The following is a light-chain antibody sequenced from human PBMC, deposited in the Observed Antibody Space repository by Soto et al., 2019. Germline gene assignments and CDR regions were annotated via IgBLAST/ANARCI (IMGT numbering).Light chain of an antibody. CDR3: QAWDINTAV. J-gene: IGLJ1*01. V-gene: IGLV3-1*01. CDR1: KLGDKF. CDR2: EDY. Sequence: SYELTQPPSVSVSPGQTASITCSGDKLGDKFARWYQQKPGQSPVLVIYEDYKRPSGIPERFSGSNSGNTATLTISDTQAMDEADYYCQAWDINTAVFGTGTKLTVL.